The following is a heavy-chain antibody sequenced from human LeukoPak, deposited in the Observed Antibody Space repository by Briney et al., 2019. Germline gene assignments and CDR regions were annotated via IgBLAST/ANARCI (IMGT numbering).Heavy chain of an antibody. Sequence: PSETLSLTCTVSGYSISSGYYRGWIRQPPGKGLEWIGSIYHSGSTYYNPSLKSRVTISVDTSKNQFSLKLSSVTAADTAVYYCARLGYCSSTSCYRSWFDPWGQGTLVTVSS. J-gene: IGHJ5*02. CDR2: IYHSGST. D-gene: IGHD2-2*01. CDR3: ARLGYCSSTSCYRSWFDP. CDR1: GYSISSGYY. V-gene: IGHV4-38-2*02.